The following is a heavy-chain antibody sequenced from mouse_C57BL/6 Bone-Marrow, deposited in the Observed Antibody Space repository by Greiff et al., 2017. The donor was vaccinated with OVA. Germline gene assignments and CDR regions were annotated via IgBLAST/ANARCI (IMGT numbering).Heavy chain of an antibody. J-gene: IGHJ3*01. Sequence: EVQLVASGGGLVQPGGSLKLSCAASGFTFSDYGMAWVRQAPRKGPEWVAFISNLAYSIYYADTVTGRFTISSENAKNTLYLEKSSLRSEDTAMYYCARLIYYDYDWFAYWGQGTLVTVSA. V-gene: IGHV5-15*01. D-gene: IGHD2-4*01. CDR2: ISNLAYSI. CDR1: GFTFSDYG. CDR3: ARLIYYDYDWFAY.